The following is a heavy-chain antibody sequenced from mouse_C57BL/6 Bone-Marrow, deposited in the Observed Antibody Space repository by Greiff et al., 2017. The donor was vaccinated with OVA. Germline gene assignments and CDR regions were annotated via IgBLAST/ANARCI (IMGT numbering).Heavy chain of an antibody. V-gene: IGHV1-15*01. Sequence: VQLQQSGAELVRPGASVTLSCKASGYTFTDYEMHWVKQTPVHGLEWIGAIDPDTGGTTSYNQKFKGKATLTVDQSSSTAYMQLNSLTSEDSAVYYCASFDYWGQGTTLTVSS. CDR2: IDPDTGGT. CDR3: ASFDY. CDR1: GYTFTDYE. J-gene: IGHJ2*01.